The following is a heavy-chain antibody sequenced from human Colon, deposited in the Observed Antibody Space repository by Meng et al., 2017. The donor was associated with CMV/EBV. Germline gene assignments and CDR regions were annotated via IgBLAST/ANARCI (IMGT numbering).Heavy chain of an antibody. CDR2: INSDWSRT. J-gene: IGHJ4*02. CDR3: AKGRGLGASASNY. CDR1: GCPVSRYW. D-gene: IGHD1-26*01. V-gene: IGHV3-74*01. Sequence: AASGCPVSRYWMHWVRQAPGKGLEWVARINSDWSRTSYADSVKGRFTISRDNAKNTVYLQMNSLRADDTAIYYCAKGRGLGASASNYWGQGTLVTVS.